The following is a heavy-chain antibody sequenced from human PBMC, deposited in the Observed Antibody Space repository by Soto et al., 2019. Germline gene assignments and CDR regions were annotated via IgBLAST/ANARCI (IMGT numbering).Heavy chain of an antibody. CDR3: ARGGYSGLSY. CDR2: VNHSGST. CDR1: GGSFSGYY. Sequence: QVQLQQWGAGLLKPMETLSLTCAVYGGSFSGYYWSWIRQPPGKGLEWIGEVNHSGSTNYNPSLKXXAXIXXDTSKNQFSLQLSSVTAADTAVYYCARGGYSGLSYWGQGTLVTVSS. J-gene: IGHJ4*02. V-gene: IGHV4-34*01. D-gene: IGHD6-13*01.